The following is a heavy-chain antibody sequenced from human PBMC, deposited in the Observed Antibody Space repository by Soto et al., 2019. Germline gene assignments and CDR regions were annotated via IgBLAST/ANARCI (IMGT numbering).Heavy chain of an antibody. Sequence: ASVKVSCKASGYTFTGYYMHWVRQAPGQGLEWMGWINPNSGGTNYAQKLQGRVTMTRDTSMSTAYMELSSLRSDDTAVYYCARGYEGYCSGGSCYYVVPDYWGQGTLVTVSS. CDR3: ARGYEGYCSGGSCYYVVPDY. CDR2: INPNSGGT. J-gene: IGHJ4*02. CDR1: GYTFTGYY. V-gene: IGHV1-2*02. D-gene: IGHD2-15*01.